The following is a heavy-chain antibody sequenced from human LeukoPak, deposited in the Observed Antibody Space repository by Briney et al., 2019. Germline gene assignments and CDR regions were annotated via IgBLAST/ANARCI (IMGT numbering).Heavy chain of an antibody. Sequence: PSETLSLTCAVYGGSFSGYYWSWIRQPPGKGLEWIGEINHSGSTNYNPSLKSRVTISVDTSKNQFSLKLSSVTAADTAVYYCARDSLHWRYYYMDVWGKGTTVTVSS. CDR3: ARDSLHWRYYYMDV. CDR2: INHSGST. D-gene: IGHD1-1*01. J-gene: IGHJ6*03. V-gene: IGHV4-34*01. CDR1: GGSFSGYY.